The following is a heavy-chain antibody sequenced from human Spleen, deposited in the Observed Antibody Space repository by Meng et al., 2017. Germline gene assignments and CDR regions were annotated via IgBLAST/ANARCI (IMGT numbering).Heavy chain of an antibody. CDR3: ARFNLPSESGHTWFDP. D-gene: IGHD5-24*01. CDR2: IFYSGST. J-gene: IGHJ5*02. V-gene: IGHV4-39*07. Sequence: QLQLQEPGPRLVKPSETLSLTCTVSGGSISSRSYYWGWIRQPPGKGLEWIGSIFYSGSTYYKPSLRSRVTISVDTSKNQFSLKLSSVTAADTAVYYCARFNLPSESGHTWFDPWGQGTLVTVSS. CDR1: GGSISSRSYY.